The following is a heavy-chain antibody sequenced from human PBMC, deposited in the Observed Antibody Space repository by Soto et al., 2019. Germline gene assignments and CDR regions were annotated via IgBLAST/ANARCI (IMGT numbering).Heavy chain of an antibody. CDR3: ARDYTWSPYYHYGMDV. J-gene: IGHJ6*02. D-gene: IGHD1-26*01. CDR1: GFSVSSNY. V-gene: IGHV3-53*01. CDR2: IYSGGNT. Sequence: EVQLVESGGGLIQPGGSLRLSCAASGFSVSSNYMSCVRQAPGKGLEWVSVIYSGGNTHYADSVKGRFTISTDNSKNTLYLQMNSLRAEDTAVYYCARDYTWSPYYHYGMDVWGQGTTVTVPS.